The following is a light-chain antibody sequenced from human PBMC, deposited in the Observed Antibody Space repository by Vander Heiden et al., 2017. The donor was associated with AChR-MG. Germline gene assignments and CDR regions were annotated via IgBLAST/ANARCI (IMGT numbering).Light chain of an antibody. J-gene: IGKJ1*01. V-gene: IGKV3-15*01. CDR1: QSVSSN. CDR3: QQYKNWPQ. Sequence: EIVLPQSPATLSGVQWESAPLPCRASQSVSSNAAWHQQKPGQAHRLLIYGASSRATGIPARCSGSGSGKEFTPTISSLQYEDFAVYYGQQYKNWPQFGQGTKVEIK. CDR2: GAS.